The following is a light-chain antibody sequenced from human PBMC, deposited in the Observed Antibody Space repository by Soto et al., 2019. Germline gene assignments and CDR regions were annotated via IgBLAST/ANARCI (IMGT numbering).Light chain of an antibody. V-gene: IGLV4-69*01. CDR2: LNSDGSH. J-gene: IGLJ2*01. CDR1: SGHSSYA. CDR3: QTWGTDIVV. Sequence: QSVLTQSPSASASLGASVKLTCTLSSGHSSYAIAWHQQQPEKGPRYLIKLNSDGSHRKGDGIPDRFSGSSSGAERSLTISSLQSEDEADYYCQTWGTDIVVFGGGTQMTVL.